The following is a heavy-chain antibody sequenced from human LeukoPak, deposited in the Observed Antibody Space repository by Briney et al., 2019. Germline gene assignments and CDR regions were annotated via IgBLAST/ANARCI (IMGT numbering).Heavy chain of an antibody. J-gene: IGHJ4*02. CDR2: IWFDGNNK. Sequence: PGGSLRLSCAASGFTFSSYAMSWVRQAPGKGLEWVAFIWFDGNNKYYADSVRGRFTISRDNSKNTLFLQMDGLRAEDTAVYYCARDGAGHYYDTAGYYSYYFDFWGQGTLVTVSS. CDR1: GFTFSSYA. D-gene: IGHD3-22*01. CDR3: ARDGAGHYYDTAGYYSYYFDF. V-gene: IGHV3-33*08.